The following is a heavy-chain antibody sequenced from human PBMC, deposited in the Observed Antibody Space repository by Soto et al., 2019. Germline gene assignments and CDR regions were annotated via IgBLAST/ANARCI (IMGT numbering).Heavy chain of an antibody. CDR2: MNPNSGNT. Sequence: QVQLVQSGAEVKKPGASVKVSCKASGYTFTSYDINWVRQATGQGLEWMGWMNPNSGNTGYAHKFQGRVTMTRNTSIRTAYMELSSFGSEDTAVYYCARGLGCSGCSCTRGGFDYWGQGTLVTVSS. CDR3: ARGLGCSGCSCTRGGFDY. V-gene: IGHV1-8*01. D-gene: IGHD2-15*01. J-gene: IGHJ4*02. CDR1: GYTFTSYD.